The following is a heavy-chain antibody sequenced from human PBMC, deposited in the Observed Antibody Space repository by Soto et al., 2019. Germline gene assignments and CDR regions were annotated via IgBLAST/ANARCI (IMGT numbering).Heavy chain of an antibody. D-gene: IGHD4-17*01. CDR1: GGSFSGYY. Sequence: PSETLSLTCAVYGGSFSGYYWSWIRQPPGKGLEWIGEINHSGSTNYNPSLKSRVTISVDTSKNQFSLKLSSVTAADTTVYYFARPLFSHDYGDYISYYYYMDVWGKGTTVTVSS. J-gene: IGHJ6*03. V-gene: IGHV4-34*01. CDR2: INHSGST. CDR3: ARPLFSHDYGDYISYYYYMDV.